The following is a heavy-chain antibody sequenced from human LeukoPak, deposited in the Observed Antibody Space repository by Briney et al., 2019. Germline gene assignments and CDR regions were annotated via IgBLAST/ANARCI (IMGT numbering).Heavy chain of an antibody. D-gene: IGHD3-22*01. CDR1: GFTFSNYA. Sequence: GGSLRLSCAASGFTFSNYAMHGVRQAPGRGLEWVAIIWYDGSNKYYGDSVKGRFTISRDNSKNTLYLQMNSLRVEDTAVYYCAKSGYSSGFNWFDPWGQGTLVTVSS. V-gene: IGHV3-33*06. CDR3: AKSGYSSGFNWFDP. CDR2: IWYDGSNK. J-gene: IGHJ5*02.